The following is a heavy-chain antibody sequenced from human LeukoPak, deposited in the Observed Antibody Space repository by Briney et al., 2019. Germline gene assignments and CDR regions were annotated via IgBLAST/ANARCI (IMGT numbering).Heavy chain of an antibody. CDR3: ARALYSSSSGGFDY. Sequence: GGSLRLSCAASGFTFSSYWMSWVRQAPGKGLEWVANIKQDGSEKYYVDSVKGRFTISRDNAKNSLYLQMNSLRAEDTAVYYCARALYSSSSGGFDYWGQGALVTVSS. CDR1: GFTFSSYW. CDR2: IKQDGSEK. D-gene: IGHD6-6*01. J-gene: IGHJ4*02. V-gene: IGHV3-7*01.